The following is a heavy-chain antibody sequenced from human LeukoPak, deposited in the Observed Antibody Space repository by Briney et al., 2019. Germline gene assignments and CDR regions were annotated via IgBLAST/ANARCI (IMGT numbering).Heavy chain of an antibody. Sequence: SETLSLTCAVSGGSISNHYCNWIRQSPGKELEWIGYVHYSRGTNYNPSLKSRVTISLDTSKNQFFLQLSSVTAADTAVYHCASGQGWLTDHWGRGTLVAVSS. V-gene: IGHV4-59*11. D-gene: IGHD5-12*01. CDR3: ASGQGWLTDH. CDR2: VHYSRGT. J-gene: IGHJ5*02. CDR1: GGSISNHY.